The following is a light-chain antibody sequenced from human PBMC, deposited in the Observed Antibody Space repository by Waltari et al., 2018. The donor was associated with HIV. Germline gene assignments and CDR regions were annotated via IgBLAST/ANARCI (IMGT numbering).Light chain of an antibody. CDR1: SSNIGAGYD. J-gene: IGLJ2*01. V-gene: IGLV1-40*01. Sequence: QSVLTQPPSVSGAPGQRVTISCTGSSSNIGAGYDLHWYPQLPGTAPKLLIYGNSNRPSGVPDRFSGSKSGTSASLAITGLQAEDEADYYCQSYDSSLSGSVVFGGGTKLTVL. CDR2: GNS. CDR3: QSYDSSLSGSVV.